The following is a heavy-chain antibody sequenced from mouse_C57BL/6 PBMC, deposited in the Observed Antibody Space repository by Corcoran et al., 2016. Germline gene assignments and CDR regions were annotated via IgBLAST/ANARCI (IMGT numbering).Heavy chain of an antibody. CDR3: ALFITTVVGDWYFDV. D-gene: IGHD1-1*01. CDR1: GYSITSGYY. CDR2: ISYDGSN. V-gene: IGHV3-6*01. J-gene: IGHJ1*03. Sequence: DVQLQESGPGLVKPSQSLSLTCSVTGYSITSGYYWNWIRQFPGNKLEWMGYISYDGSNNYNPSLKNRISITRDTSKNQFFLKLNSVTTEDTATYYCALFITTVVGDWYFDVWGTGTTVTVSS.